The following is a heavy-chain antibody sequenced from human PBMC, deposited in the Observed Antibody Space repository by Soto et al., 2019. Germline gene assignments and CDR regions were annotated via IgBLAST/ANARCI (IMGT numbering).Heavy chain of an antibody. CDR2: INAGNGNT. J-gene: IGHJ4*02. D-gene: IGHD4-17*01. CDR1: GYTXTSYA. V-gene: IGHV1-3*01. CDR3: AREVTVTTSDY. Sequence: GASVKVSCKASGYTXTSYAMHWVRQSPGQRLEWMGWINAGNGNTKYSQKFQGRVTITRDTSASTAYMELSSLRSEDTAVYYCAREVTVTTSDYWGQGTLVTVSS.